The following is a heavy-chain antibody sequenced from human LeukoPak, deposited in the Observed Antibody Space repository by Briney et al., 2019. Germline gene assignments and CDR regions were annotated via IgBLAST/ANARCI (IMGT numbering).Heavy chain of an antibody. CDR1: GYTFTSYY. D-gene: IGHD6-13*01. Sequence: GASVKVSCKASGYTFTSYYMHWLRQAPGQGLEWMGIINPSGGSTSYAQKFQGRVTTTRDTSTSTVYMELSSLRSEDTAVYYCARDLTSSPIAAAGLDYWGQGTLVTVSS. CDR3: ARDLTSSPIAAAGLDY. V-gene: IGHV1-46*01. J-gene: IGHJ4*02. CDR2: INPSGGST.